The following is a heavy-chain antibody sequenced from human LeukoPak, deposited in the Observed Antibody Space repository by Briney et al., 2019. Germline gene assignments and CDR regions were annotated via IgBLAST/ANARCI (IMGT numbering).Heavy chain of an antibody. CDR1: GFTFSSYW. D-gene: IGHD1-26*01. Sequence: GGSLRLSCAASGFTFSSYWMSWVRQAPGKGLEWVANIKQDGSEKYYVDSVKGRFTISRDNAKNSLYLQMNSLRAEDTAGYYCARSGGELRLGYYFDYWGQGTLVTVSS. V-gene: IGHV3-7*01. CDR3: ARSGGELRLGYYFDY. CDR2: IKQDGSEK. J-gene: IGHJ4*02.